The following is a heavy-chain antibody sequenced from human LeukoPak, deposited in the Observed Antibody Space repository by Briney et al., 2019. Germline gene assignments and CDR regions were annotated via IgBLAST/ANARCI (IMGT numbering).Heavy chain of an antibody. V-gene: IGHV3-74*01. Sequence: GGSLRLSCAASRFTFSSYWMHWVRQAPAKGLVWVSRINGDGSTVTYADSVKGRFTISRDNAKRTRYLQMNSLRAEDTAVHYCARTPYYHAMDVWGQGTTVTVSS. D-gene: IGHD2-15*01. CDR2: INGDGSTV. J-gene: IGHJ6*01. CDR3: ARTPYYHAMDV. CDR1: RFTFSSYW.